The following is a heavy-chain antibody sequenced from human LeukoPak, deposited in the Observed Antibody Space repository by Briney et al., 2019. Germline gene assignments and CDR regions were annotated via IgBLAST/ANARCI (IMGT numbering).Heavy chain of an antibody. CDR2: ISGRGGRT. Sequence: GGSLRLSCAASGFTFSSYAMSWVRQAPGKGLEGVSAISGRGGRTYYADSVKGRFTISRDNSKNTLYLQMNSLRAEDTAVYYCARELVPFDYWGQGTLVTVSS. V-gene: IGHV3-23*01. D-gene: IGHD2-2*01. CDR3: ARELVPFDY. J-gene: IGHJ4*02. CDR1: GFTFSSYA.